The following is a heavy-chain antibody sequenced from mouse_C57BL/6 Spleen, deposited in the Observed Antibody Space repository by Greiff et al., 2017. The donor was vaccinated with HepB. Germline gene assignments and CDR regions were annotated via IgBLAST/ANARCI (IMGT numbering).Heavy chain of an antibody. CDR3: AREMIGSEDAMDY. Sequence: VMLVESGPGLVQPSQSLSITCTVSGFSLTSYGVHWVRQSPGKGLEWLGVIWSGGSTDYNAAFISRLSISKDNSKSQVFFKMNSLQADDTAIYYCAREMIGSEDAMDYWGQGTSVTVSS. V-gene: IGHV2-2*01. J-gene: IGHJ4*01. CDR2: IWSGGST. D-gene: IGHD2-4*01. CDR1: GFSLTSYG.